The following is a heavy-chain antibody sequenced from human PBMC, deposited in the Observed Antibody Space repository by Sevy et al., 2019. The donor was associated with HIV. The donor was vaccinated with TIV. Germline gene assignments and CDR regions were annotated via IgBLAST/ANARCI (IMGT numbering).Heavy chain of an antibody. CDR2: VTTSGNT. D-gene: IGHD6-19*01. J-gene: IGHJ3*02. CDR3: AKVAVAGSVRVAAFDI. V-gene: IGHV3-23*01. CDR1: GFTFSSYA. Sequence: GGSLRLSCAASGFTFSSYAMSWVRQAPGKGLEWVSGVTTSGNTYYADSVKGRFTISRDNSKDTLFLQMNSLTAEDTAVYYCAKVAVAGSVRVAAFDIWGQGTMVTVSS.